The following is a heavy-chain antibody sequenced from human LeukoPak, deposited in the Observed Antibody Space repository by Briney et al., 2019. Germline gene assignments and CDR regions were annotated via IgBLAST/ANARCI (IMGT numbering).Heavy chain of an antibody. V-gene: IGHV1-18*01. J-gene: IGHJ4*02. D-gene: IGHD6-13*01. CDR3: ARYRYSSSWSPSDH. CDR2: IRASNGNT. CDR1: GYTFISYV. Sequence: AAVTDSSMASGYTFISYVTSWVRQALGQGGERMAWIRASNGNTNHAQKLQRRLTMTTDTSTSTAYVKLRSVRSDDGAVYHCARYRYSSSWSPSDHWARGTLVTVS.